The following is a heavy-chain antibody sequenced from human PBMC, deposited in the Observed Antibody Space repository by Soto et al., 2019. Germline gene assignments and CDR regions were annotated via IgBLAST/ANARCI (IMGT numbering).Heavy chain of an antibody. CDR1: GGTFGNTA. CDR3: ARDGDPGYSFWSGPLGGGRFDP. J-gene: IGHJ5*02. V-gene: IGHV1-69*12. D-gene: IGHD3-3*01. Sequence: QVQLVQSGAEVKEPGSSVNVSCKTSGGTFGNTAVTWVRQVPGQGLEWIGGIVPLFGTADYAQKFRGRVMITAXGXAXXAYMDLSSLGSDDTAIYYCARDGDPGYSFWSGPLGGGRFDPWGQGTLVTVSS. CDR2: IVPLFGTA.